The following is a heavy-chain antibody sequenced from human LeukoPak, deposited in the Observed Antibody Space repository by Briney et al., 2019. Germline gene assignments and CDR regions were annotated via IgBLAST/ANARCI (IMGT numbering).Heavy chain of an antibody. CDR3: ARFSPLIGDYYDSSGDTRIDY. Sequence: SETLSLTSAVYGGSFSGYYWSWIRQPPGKGLEWIGEINHSGSTNYNPSLKSRVTISVDTSKNQFSLKLSSVTAADTAVYYCARFSPLIGDYYDSSGDTRIDYWGQGTLITVSS. CDR1: GGSFSGYY. V-gene: IGHV4-34*01. J-gene: IGHJ4*02. CDR2: INHSGST. D-gene: IGHD3-22*01.